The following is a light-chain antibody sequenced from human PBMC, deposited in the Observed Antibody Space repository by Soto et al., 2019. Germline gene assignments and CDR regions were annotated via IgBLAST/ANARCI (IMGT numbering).Light chain of an antibody. CDR1: QSVDSN. CDR2: GAS. Sequence: EIVMTQSPGTLSVSTGEGATLSCRACQSVDSNLAWYQQKPGQAPRLLIYGASTRATGIPDRFRGSGSGTEFTLTISSLQSEDFAVYYCQQYDSWPLTFGGGTKVEIK. J-gene: IGKJ4*01. V-gene: IGKV3D-15*01. CDR3: QQYDSWPLT.